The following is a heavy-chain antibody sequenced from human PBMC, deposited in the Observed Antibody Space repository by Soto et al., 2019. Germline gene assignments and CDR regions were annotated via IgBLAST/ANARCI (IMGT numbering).Heavy chain of an antibody. J-gene: IGHJ2*01. Sequence: EVQLVETGGGLIQPGGSLRLSCAASGFTVSSNYMSWVRQAPGKRLEWVSVIYSGGSTYYADSVKGRFTISRDNSKNTLYLQMNSLRAKDTAVYYCVRSTSYYWYFDLCGRGTLVTVSS. CDR2: IYSGGST. CDR3: VRSTSYYWYFDL. V-gene: IGHV3-53*02. CDR1: GFTVSSNY.